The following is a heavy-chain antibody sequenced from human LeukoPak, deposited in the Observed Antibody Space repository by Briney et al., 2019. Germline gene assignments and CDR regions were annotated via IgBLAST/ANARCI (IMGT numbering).Heavy chain of an antibody. CDR1: GFTFSSYG. J-gene: IGHJ4*02. D-gene: IGHD3-3*01. CDR2: ISYDGSNK. V-gene: IGHV3-30*18. CDR3: AKELHYDFWSGKDLDY. Sequence: GRSLRLSCAASGFTFSSYGMHWVRQAPGKGLEWVAVISYDGSNKYYADSVKGRFTISRDNSKNTLYLQMNSLRAEDTAVYYCAKELHYDFWSGKDLDYWGQGTLVTVSS.